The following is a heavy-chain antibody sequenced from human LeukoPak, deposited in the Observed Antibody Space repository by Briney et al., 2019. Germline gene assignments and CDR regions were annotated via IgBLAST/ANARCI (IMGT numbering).Heavy chain of an antibody. V-gene: IGHV1-2*02. D-gene: IGHD6-13*01. CDR1: GYTFTGYY. CDR2: INPNSGGT. J-gene: IGHJ4*02. Sequence: ASVKVSCKASGYTFTGYYMHWVRQAPGQGLEWMGWINPNSGGTNYAQKFQGRVTMTRDTSISTAYMELSRLRSDDTAVCYCAAGIAAGTHELDYWGQGTLVTVSS. CDR3: AAGIAAGTHELDY.